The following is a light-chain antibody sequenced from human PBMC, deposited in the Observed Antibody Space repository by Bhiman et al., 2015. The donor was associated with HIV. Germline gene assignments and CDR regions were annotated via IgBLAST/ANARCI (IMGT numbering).Light chain of an antibody. CDR1: TSDVGGYNY. V-gene: IGLV2-14*03. Sequence: QSALTQPASVSGSPGQSITISCTGTTSDVGGYNYVSWYXXTQAKAPKLMIYDVSXRPSGVSNRFSGSKSGNTASLTISGLQAEDEADYYCSSYTSSSTVVFGGGTKLTVL. CDR2: DVS. J-gene: IGLJ2*01. CDR3: SSYTSSSTVV.